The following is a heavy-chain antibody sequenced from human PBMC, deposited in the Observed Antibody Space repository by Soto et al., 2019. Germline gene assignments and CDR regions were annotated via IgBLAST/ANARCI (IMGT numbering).Heavy chain of an antibody. CDR2: VNPNSGGT. V-gene: IGHV1-2*02. CDR1: GYTFSGFY. Sequence: ASVKVSCKASGYTFSGFYMHWVRQAPGQGLEWMGWVNPNSGGTKSAEKFQGRVTMTRDTSISTAYMELSRLTSDDTAVYYCASAAVTGTAGLDFWGQGTQVTVSS. D-gene: IGHD6-19*01. CDR3: ASAAVTGTAGLDF. J-gene: IGHJ4*02.